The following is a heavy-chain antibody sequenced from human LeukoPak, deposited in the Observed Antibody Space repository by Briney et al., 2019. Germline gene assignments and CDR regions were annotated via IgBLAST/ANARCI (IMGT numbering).Heavy chain of an antibody. Sequence: ASVKVSCKASGYTFTGYYMHWVRQAPGQGLEWMGWINPSSGGTNYAQKFQGRVTMTRDTSISTAYMELSRLTSDDTAVYSCARLTGTGAFDIWGQGTMVTVSS. CDR3: ARLTGTGAFDI. D-gene: IGHD1-7*01. V-gene: IGHV1-2*02. CDR1: GYTFTGYY. CDR2: INPSSGGT. J-gene: IGHJ3*02.